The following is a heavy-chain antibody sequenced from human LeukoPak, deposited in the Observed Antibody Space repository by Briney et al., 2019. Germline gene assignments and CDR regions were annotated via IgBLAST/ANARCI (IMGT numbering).Heavy chain of an antibody. CDR1: GGTFSSYA. CDR3: ARDTTDYGSGSFDAFDI. V-gene: IGHV1-69*13. Sequence: SVKVSCKASGGTFSSYAISWVRQAPGQGLEWMGGIIPIFGTANYAQKFQGRVTITADESTSTDYMELSSLRSEDTAVYYCARDTTDYGSGSFDAFDIWGQGTMVTVSS. CDR2: IIPIFGTA. J-gene: IGHJ3*02. D-gene: IGHD3-10*01.